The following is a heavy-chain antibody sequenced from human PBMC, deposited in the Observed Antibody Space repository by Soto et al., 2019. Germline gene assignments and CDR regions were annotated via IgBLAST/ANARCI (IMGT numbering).Heavy chain of an antibody. D-gene: IGHD1-1*01. Sequence: QVQLVQSGAEVKKPGSSVKVSCKASGGTFSNTAFIWVRQAPGQGLEWMGGIIPIFGAPNYPQKFQGRLIISADDSASKAYMEPNSLTCADTAVDYCATPAEPLDTGVLRGFAHWGQGTLVTVSS. CDR3: ATPAEPLDTGVLRGFAH. J-gene: IGHJ4*02. CDR2: IIPIFGAP. CDR1: GGTFSNTA. V-gene: IGHV1-69*01.